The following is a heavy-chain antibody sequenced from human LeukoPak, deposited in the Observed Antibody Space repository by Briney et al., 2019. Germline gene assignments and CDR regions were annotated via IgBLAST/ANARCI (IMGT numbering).Heavy chain of an antibody. CDR1: GGSFSSYY. CDR3: ARPIKGY. Sequence: SETLSLTCAVYGGSFSSYYWSWIRQPPGKGLEWIGEINHSGSTNYNPSLKSRVTISVDTSKNQFSLKLSSVTAADTAVYYCARPIKGYWGQGTPVTVSS. CDR2: INHSGST. V-gene: IGHV4-34*01. J-gene: IGHJ4*02.